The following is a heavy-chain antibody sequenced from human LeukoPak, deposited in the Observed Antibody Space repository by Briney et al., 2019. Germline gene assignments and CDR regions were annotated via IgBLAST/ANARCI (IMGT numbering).Heavy chain of an antibody. CDR3: VRSPSDGLDV. CDR2: IFANGDIT. V-gene: IGHV3-64D*09. J-gene: IGHJ6*02. CDR1: GFTFSTYP. Sequence: GGSLRLSCAASGFTFSTYPMHWVRQAPGKGLEYVSTIFANGDITSYAASVKGRFTTSRDNSKNTLYLQMSSLRPEDTAVYYCVRSPSDGLDVWGQGATVTVSS.